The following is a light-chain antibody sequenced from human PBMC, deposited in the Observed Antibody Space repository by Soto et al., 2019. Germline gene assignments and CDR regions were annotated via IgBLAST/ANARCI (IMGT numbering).Light chain of an antibody. CDR3: QQYNSYWT. Sequence: DIQMTQSPSTLSASVGDRVTITCRASQSISNWLAWYQQKPGKAPKVLIYDASSLESGVPSRFSGSGSGTEFTLTISGLQPDDFATYYCQQYNSYWTFGQGTKVDIK. CDR2: DAS. J-gene: IGKJ1*01. CDR1: QSISNW. V-gene: IGKV1-5*01.